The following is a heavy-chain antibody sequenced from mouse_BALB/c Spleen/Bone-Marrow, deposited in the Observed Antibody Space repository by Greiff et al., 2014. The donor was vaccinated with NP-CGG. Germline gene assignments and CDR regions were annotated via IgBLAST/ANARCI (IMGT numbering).Heavy chain of an antibody. D-gene: IGHD1-1*01. J-gene: IGHJ2*01. Sequence: VPLQQSGAELVKPGGSVKLSCPTSGFNIKDTYMHWGKQRPEQGLGGIGRIDPANGNTKYDPKFQGKATITADTSSNTAYLQLSSLTSEDTAVYYCARYSYGSRGYYFDYWGQGTTLTVSS. CDR2: IDPANGNT. V-gene: IGHV14-3*02. CDR1: GFNIKDTY. CDR3: ARYSYGSRGYYFDY.